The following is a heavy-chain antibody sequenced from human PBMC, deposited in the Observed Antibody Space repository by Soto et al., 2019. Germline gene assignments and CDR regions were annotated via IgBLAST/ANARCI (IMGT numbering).Heavy chain of an antibody. CDR1: GYAFTIYW. J-gene: IGHJ4*02. Sequence: PXESLNVSWHVSGYAFTIYWIGCVRQMPGKGLEWMGIIYPSDSDTRYSPSFQGQVTISADQSINTAYLQWDSLKASDTAIYYCARPANTVADHFDLWGQGTPVTVYS. D-gene: IGHD4-17*01. CDR3: ARPANTVADHFDL. CDR2: IYPSDSDT. V-gene: IGHV5-51*01.